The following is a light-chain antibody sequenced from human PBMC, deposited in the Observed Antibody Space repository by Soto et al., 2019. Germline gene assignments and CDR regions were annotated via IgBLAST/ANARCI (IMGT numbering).Light chain of an antibody. V-gene: IGKV3-20*01. CDR3: QQYDISPLT. J-gene: IGKJ4*01. CDR2: GAS. CDR1: QSVNSRY. Sequence: EIVLTQSPGTLSLSPGERAVLSCRASQSVNSRYLAWYQQKPGQGPRLLIYGASSRATDIPDRFSGSGSGTDFTLTISTLEPEDFAVYYCQQYDISPLTFGGGTKVEIK.